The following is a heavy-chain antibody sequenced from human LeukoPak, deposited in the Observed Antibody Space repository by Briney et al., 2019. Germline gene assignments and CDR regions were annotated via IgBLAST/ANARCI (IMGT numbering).Heavy chain of an antibody. V-gene: IGHV3-21*01. D-gene: IGHD2-21*02. J-gene: IGHJ3*02. CDR3: ARELTPTDAFDI. CDR2: ISSSSSYI. CDR1: GFTFSSYS. Sequence: GGSLRLSCAASGFTFSSYSMNWVRQAPGKGLEWVSSISSSSSYIYYADSVKGRFTISRDNAKNPLYLQMNSLRAEDTAVYYCARELTPTDAFDIWGQGTMVTVSS.